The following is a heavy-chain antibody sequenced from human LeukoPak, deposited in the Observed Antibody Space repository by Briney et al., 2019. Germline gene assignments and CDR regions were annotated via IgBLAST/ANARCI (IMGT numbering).Heavy chain of an antibody. V-gene: IGHV4-4*07. CDR1: GGSISSYY. CDR2: IYTSGST. CDR3: ARGHSMTTGNWFDP. D-gene: IGHD4-11*01. J-gene: IGHJ5*02. Sequence: SETLSLTCTVSGGSISSYYWSWIRQPAGKGLEWIGRIYTSGSTNYNPSLKSRVTMSVDTSKNQFSLKLSSVTAADTPVYYCARGHSMTTGNWFDPWGQGTLVTVSS.